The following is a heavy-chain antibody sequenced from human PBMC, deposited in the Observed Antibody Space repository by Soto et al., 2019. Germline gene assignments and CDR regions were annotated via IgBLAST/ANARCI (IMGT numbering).Heavy chain of an antibody. CDR3: AKDLGGVDTWNDFDY. J-gene: IGHJ4*02. CDR2: XXXXXXXX. Sequence: GGSLXXXCAASGFTFRSYAMSWVRQAPGKGLXXXXXXXXXXXXXXXVXXVKGRFTISRDNSQNTLYLQMNSLRAEDTAVYYCAKDLGGVDTWNDFDYWGQGTLVTVSS. V-gene: IGHV3-23*01. CDR1: GFTFRSYA. D-gene: IGHD1-1*01.